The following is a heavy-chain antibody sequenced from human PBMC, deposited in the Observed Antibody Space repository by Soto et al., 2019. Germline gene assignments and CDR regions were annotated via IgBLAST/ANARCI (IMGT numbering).Heavy chain of an antibody. Sequence: GGSLRLSCAASGFTFSSYWMSWVRQAPGKGLEWVANIKQDGSEKYYVDSVKGRFTISRDNAKNSLYLQMNSLRAEDTAVYYCAREEGVYYYDSSGYYYFDYWGQGTLVTVS. D-gene: IGHD3-22*01. CDR1: GFTFSSYW. J-gene: IGHJ4*02. V-gene: IGHV3-7*03. CDR3: AREEGVYYYDSSGYYYFDY. CDR2: IKQDGSEK.